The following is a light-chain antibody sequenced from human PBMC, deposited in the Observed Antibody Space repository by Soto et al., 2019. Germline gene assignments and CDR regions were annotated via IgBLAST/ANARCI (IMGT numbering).Light chain of an antibody. Sequence: DIQMTQSPSSVSASLGDRVTITCRASQHISTWLVWYQQKPGKAPQLLIYAASSLQTGVPSRGSGSGSGTDFSLTISSLQPEDSATYYCQQANSSPFTFGQGTRLEI. V-gene: IGKV1-12*01. CDR3: QQANSSPFT. CDR2: AAS. CDR1: QHISTW. J-gene: IGKJ2*01.